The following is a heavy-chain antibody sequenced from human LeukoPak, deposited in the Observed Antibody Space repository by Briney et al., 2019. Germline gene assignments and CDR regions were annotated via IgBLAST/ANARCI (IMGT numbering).Heavy chain of an antibody. V-gene: IGHV3-30-3*01. D-gene: IGHD6-19*01. CDR3: ARVGNSGWYEPLTYFDY. Sequence: GGSLRLSCTASGFTFNTNAMYWVRQAPGKGLEWVAVISYDGSNKYYADSVKGRFTISRDNSKNTLYLQMNSLRAEDTAVYYCARVGNSGWYEPLTYFDYWGQGTLVTVSS. J-gene: IGHJ4*02. CDR1: GFTFNTNA. CDR2: ISYDGSNK.